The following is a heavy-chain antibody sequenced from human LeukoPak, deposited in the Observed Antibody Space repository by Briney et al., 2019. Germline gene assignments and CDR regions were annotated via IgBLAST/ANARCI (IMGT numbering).Heavy chain of an antibody. CDR2: IKQDGSEK. CDR1: GFTSSSYW. Sequence: GGSLRLSCAASGFTSSSYWMSWVRQAPGKGLEWVANIKQDGSEKYYVDSVKGRFTISRDNAKNSLYLQMNSLRAEDTAVYYCARIALYYDFWSGYYSFDYWGQGTLVTVSS. V-gene: IGHV3-7*01. J-gene: IGHJ4*02. CDR3: ARIALYYDFWSGYYSFDY. D-gene: IGHD3-3*01.